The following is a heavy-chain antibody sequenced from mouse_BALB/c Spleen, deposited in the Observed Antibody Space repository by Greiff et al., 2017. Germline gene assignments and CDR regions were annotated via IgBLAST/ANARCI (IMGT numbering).Heavy chain of an antibody. D-gene: IGHD2-1*01. V-gene: IGHV5-17*02. CDR1: GFTFSSFG. Sequence: DVKLVESGGGLVKPGGSRKLSCAASGFTFSSFGMHWVRQAPEKGLEWVAYISSGSSTIYYADTVKGRFTISRDNPKNTLFLQMTSLRSEDTAMYYCARSVYGNYSPYAMDYWGQGTSVTVSS. CDR2: ISSGSSTI. CDR3: ARSVYGNYSPYAMDY. J-gene: IGHJ4*01.